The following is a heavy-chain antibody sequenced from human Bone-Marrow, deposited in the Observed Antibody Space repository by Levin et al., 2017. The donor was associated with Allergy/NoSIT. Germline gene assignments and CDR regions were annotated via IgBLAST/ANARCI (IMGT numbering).Heavy chain of an antibody. CDR3: ARVPVVVVAATPFFDY. Sequence: SCAVSGFTFSNYWMSWVRQAPGKGLEWVANIKQDGSEKYYVDSVKGRFTISRDNAKNSLYLQMNSLRAEDTAIYYCARVPVVVVAATPFFDYWGQGTLVTVSS. V-gene: IGHV3-7*01. CDR1: GFTFSNYW. CDR2: IKQDGSEK. J-gene: IGHJ4*02. D-gene: IGHD2-15*01.